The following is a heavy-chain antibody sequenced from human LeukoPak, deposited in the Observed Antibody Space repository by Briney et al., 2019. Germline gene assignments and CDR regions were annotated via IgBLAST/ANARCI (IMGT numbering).Heavy chain of an antibody. CDR2: INPSGGSA. CDR3: ARGKKDSPNRGIIAAAGIDY. D-gene: IGHD6-13*01. CDR1: GYTFTSYY. Sequence: GASVKVSCKAFGYTFTSYYMHWMRQAPGQGLEWMGIINPSGGSASYAQKFQGRVTMTRDTSTSTVYMELSGLRSEDTAVYYCARGKKDSPNRGIIAAAGIDYWGQGTLVTVSS. V-gene: IGHV1-46*01. J-gene: IGHJ4*02.